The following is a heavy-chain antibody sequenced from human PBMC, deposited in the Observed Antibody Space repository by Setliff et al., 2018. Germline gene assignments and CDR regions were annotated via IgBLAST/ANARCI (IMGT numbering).Heavy chain of an antibody. CDR3: ARVPGVTSGFDY. V-gene: IGHV4-34*01. D-gene: IGHD1-26*01. Sequence: PSETLSLTCAVYGGSFSGYYWSWIRQPPGKGLEWIGSIYHSGSTYYNPSLKSRVTISVDTSKNQFSLKLSSVTAADTAVYYCARVPGVTSGFDYWGPGTLVTVSS. CDR2: IYHSGST. J-gene: IGHJ4*02. CDR1: GGSFSGYY.